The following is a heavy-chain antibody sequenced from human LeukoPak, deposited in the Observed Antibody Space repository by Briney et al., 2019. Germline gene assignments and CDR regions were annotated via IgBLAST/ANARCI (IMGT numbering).Heavy chain of an antibody. J-gene: IGHJ3*02. CDR2: IYSGGST. Sequence: GGSLRLSCAASGFTVSSNHMSWVRQAPGKGLEWVSVIYSGGSTYYADSVKGRFTISRDNSKNTLYLQMNSLRAEDTAVYYCAREAGSDAFDIWGQGTMVTVSS. D-gene: IGHD6-25*01. CDR3: AREAGSDAFDI. CDR1: GFTVSSNH. V-gene: IGHV3-66*01.